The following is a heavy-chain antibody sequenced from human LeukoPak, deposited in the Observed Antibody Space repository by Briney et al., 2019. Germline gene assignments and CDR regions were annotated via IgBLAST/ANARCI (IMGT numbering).Heavy chain of an antibody. CDR1: GYTFTSYD. CDR3: ARVDQLRYSGYDYYYYYGMDV. V-gene: IGHV1-8*01. D-gene: IGHD5-12*01. Sequence: ASVKVSCKASGYTFTSYDINWVRQATGQGLEWMGWMNPNSGNTGYAQKFQGRVTMTRNTSISTAYMELSSLRSEDTAVYYCARVDQLRYSGYDYYYYYGMDVWGQGTTVTVSS. J-gene: IGHJ6*02. CDR2: MNPNSGNT.